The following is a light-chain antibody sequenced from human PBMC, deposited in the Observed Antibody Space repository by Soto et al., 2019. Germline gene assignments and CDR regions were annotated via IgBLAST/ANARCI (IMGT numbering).Light chain of an antibody. V-gene: IGKV1-5*03. CDR3: QQYNTYST. J-gene: IGKJ2*01. CDR1: QSIGNW. CDR2: KAS. Sequence: DIQIAQSPSILSAFVGDRITITCRASQSIGNWLAWYQQKPGKAPKLLIHKASFLVSGIPTRFSGSGSGTEFTLTINSLQPDDFATYYCQQYNTYSTFGQGTKVDIK.